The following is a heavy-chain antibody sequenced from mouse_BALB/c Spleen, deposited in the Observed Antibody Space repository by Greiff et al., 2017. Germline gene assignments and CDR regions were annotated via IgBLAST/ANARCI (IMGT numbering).Heavy chain of an antibody. CDR1: GYTFTSYW. CDR2: INPSTGYT. J-gene: IGHJ4*01. CDR3: ARGGNAMDY. V-gene: IGHV1-7*01. Sequence: QVQLQQSGAELAKPGASVKMSCKASGYTFTSYWMHWVKQRPGQGLEWIGYINPSTGYTEYNQKFKDKATLTADKSSSTAYMQLSSLTSEDSAVYYCARGGNAMDYWGQGTSVTVSS. D-gene: IGHD1-1*02.